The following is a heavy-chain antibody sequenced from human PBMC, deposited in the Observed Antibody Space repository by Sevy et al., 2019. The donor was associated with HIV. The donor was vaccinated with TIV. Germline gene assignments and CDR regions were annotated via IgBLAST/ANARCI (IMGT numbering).Heavy chain of an antibody. CDR2: IKQDGSEK. D-gene: IGHD3-22*01. CDR3: ARDPYYYDSSGYRGHAFDT. J-gene: IGHJ3*02. Sequence: GGSLRLSCAASGFTFSSYWMSWVRQAPGKGLEWVANIKQDGSEKYYVDSVKGRFTISRDNAKNSLYLQMNSLRAEDTAVYYCARDPYYYDSSGYRGHAFDTWGQGTMVTVSS. CDR1: GFTFSSYW. V-gene: IGHV3-7*01.